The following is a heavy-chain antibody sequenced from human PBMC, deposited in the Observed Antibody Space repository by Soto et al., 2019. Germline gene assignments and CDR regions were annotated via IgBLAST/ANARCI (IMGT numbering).Heavy chain of an antibody. V-gene: IGHV3-7*01. CDR2: IKQDGSEK. CDR1: GFTFSSYW. CDR3: ARGGTIFGVVIFDY. J-gene: IGHJ4*02. D-gene: IGHD3-3*01. Sequence: GGSLRLSCAASGFTFSSYWMSWVRQAPGKGLEWVANIKQDGSEKYYVDSVKGRFTISRDNAKNSLYLQMNSLRAEDTAVYYCARGGTIFGVVIFDYWGQGTLVTVSS.